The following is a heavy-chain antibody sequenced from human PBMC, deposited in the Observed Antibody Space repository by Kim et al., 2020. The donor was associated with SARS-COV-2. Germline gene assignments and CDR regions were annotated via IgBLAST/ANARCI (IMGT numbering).Heavy chain of an antibody. J-gene: IGHJ6*02. CDR3: TRDDGYSYGGIYYYYGMDV. CDR2: IRSKAYGGTT. Sequence: GGSLRLSCTASGFTFGDYAMSWVRQAPGKGLEWVGFIRSKAYGGTTEYAASVKGRFTISRDDSKSIAYLQMNSLKTEDTAVYYCTRDDGYSYGGIYYYYGMDVWGQGTTVTVSS. D-gene: IGHD5-18*01. CDR1: GFTFGDYA. V-gene: IGHV3-49*04.